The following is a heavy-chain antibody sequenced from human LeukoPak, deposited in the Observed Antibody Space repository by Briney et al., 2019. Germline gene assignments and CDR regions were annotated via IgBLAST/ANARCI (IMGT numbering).Heavy chain of an antibody. Sequence: GRSLRLSCAASGFTFSSYGMHWVRQAPGKGLEWVAVISYDGSNKYYADSVKGRFTISRDNSKNTLYLQMNSLRAEDTAVYYCARDQVGATTFYGTLDYWGQGTLVTVSS. CDR2: ISYDGSNK. D-gene: IGHD1-26*01. V-gene: IGHV3-30*03. CDR3: ARDQVGATTFYGTLDY. J-gene: IGHJ4*02. CDR1: GFTFSSYG.